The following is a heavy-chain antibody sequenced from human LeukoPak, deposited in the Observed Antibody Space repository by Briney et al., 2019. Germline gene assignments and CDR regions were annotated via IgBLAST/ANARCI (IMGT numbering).Heavy chain of an antibody. CDR2: IKQDGSEK. Sequence: PGGSLRLSCAASGFTFSYYWMSWVRQAPGKGLEWVANIKQDGSEKYYVDSVKGRFTISRDNAKNSLYLQLNSLRAEDTAVYYCAREKDGYDYWGQGTLVTVSS. J-gene: IGHJ4*02. CDR3: AREKDGYDY. CDR1: GFTFSYYW. D-gene: IGHD5-24*01. V-gene: IGHV3-7*01.